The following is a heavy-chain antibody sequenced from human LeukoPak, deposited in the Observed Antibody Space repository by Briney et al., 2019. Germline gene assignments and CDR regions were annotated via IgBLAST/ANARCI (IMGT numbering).Heavy chain of an antibody. V-gene: IGHV4-39*01. D-gene: IGHD1-26*01. CDR1: GGSIYSTTFY. Sequence: SETLSLTCTVSGGSIYSTTFYWGWIRQPPGKGLEWIGSMYYDGSTYHNPSLKSRVTISVDTSNNQFALKLTSVTAADTAVYFCARRSDSGSDDGEDYFDYWGQGTLVTVSS. CDR2: MYYDGST. CDR3: ARRSDSGSDDGEDYFDY. J-gene: IGHJ4*02.